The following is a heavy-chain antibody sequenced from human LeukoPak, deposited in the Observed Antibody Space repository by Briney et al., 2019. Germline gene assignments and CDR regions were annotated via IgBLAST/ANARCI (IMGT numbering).Heavy chain of an antibody. Sequence: SETLSLTCAVYCGSFSGYYWSWIRQPPGKGQEWIGEINHSGSTNYNPSLKSRVTISVDTSKNQFSLKLSSVTAADTAVYYCASRKYGGRTGFDYWGQGTLVTVSS. J-gene: IGHJ4*02. CDR1: CGSFSGYY. CDR2: INHSGST. CDR3: ASRKYGGRTGFDY. D-gene: IGHD4-23*01. V-gene: IGHV4-34*01.